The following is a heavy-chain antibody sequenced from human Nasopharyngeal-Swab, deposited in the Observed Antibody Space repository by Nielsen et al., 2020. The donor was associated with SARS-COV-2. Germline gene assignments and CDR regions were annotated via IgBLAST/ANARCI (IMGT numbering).Heavy chain of an antibody. CDR2: ITWIGSDT. CDR3: ARVSRPTWIGWYFDF. D-gene: IGHD2-2*03. CDR1: GFSFDDYG. J-gene: IGHJ2*01. Sequence: GESLKIYCAASGFSFDDYGMTWVRQAPGPGLAWVSAITWIGSDTHSGASVKGRFTISRDNGKNSLYLQMDSLRAEDTAFYYCARVSRPTWIGWYFDFWGRGALVSVAS. V-gene: IGHV3-20*04.